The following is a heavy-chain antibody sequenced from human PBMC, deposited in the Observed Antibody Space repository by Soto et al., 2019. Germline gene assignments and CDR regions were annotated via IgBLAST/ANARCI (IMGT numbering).Heavy chain of an antibody. D-gene: IGHD2-2*01. V-gene: IGHV6-1*01. CDR3: AREILGYCSSTSCHDAFDI. CDR1: GDSVSSNSAA. J-gene: IGHJ3*02. Sequence: SQTLSLTCAISGDSVSSNSAAWNWIRQSPSRGLEWLGRTYYRSKWYNDYAVSVKSRITINPDTSKNQFSLRLNSVTPEDTAVYYCAREILGYCSSTSCHDAFDIWGQGTMVTVSS. CDR2: TYYRSKWYN.